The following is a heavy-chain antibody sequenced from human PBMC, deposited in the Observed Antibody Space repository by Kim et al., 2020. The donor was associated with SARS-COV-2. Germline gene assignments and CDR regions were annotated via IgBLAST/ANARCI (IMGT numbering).Heavy chain of an antibody. CDR1: GYTFTSYG. Sequence: ASVKVSCKASGYTFTSYGISWVRQAPGQGLEWMGWISAYNGNTNYAQKLQGRVTMTTDTSTSTAYMELRSLRSDDTAVYYCARDYSIRGSYYYGMDVWGQGTPVTVSS. J-gene: IGHJ6*02. CDR3: ARDYSIRGSYYYGMDV. V-gene: IGHV1-18*01. D-gene: IGHD6-13*01. CDR2: ISAYNGNT.